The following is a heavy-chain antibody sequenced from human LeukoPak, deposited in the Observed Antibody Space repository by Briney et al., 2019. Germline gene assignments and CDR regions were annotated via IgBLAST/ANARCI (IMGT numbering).Heavy chain of an antibody. Sequence: SSETLSLTCTVPGGSISSYYWSWIRQPPGKGPEWIGYISDSGITYYNASLKSRVTISMDTSKNQFSLKLSSVTAADTALYYCARRITMVRGLTGLDYWGQGTLVTVSS. CDR1: GGSISSYY. J-gene: IGHJ4*02. D-gene: IGHD3-10*01. CDR3: ARRITMVRGLTGLDY. CDR2: ISDSGIT. V-gene: IGHV4-59*12.